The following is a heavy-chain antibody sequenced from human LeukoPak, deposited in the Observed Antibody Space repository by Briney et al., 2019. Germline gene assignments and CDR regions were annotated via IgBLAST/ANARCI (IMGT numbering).Heavy chain of an antibody. CDR1: GGSLSSYY. D-gene: IGHD3-3*01. CDR3: ARPRGVVDPFDI. V-gene: IGHV4-59*01. Sequence: SETLSLTCTVSGGSLSSYYWIWIPQPPGKGLEWIGYIYYSGSTNYNPSLKSRVTISVDTSKNQFSLKLSSVTPADTAVYYCARPRGVVDPFDIWGQGTMVPSLQ. CDR2: IYYSGST. J-gene: IGHJ3*02.